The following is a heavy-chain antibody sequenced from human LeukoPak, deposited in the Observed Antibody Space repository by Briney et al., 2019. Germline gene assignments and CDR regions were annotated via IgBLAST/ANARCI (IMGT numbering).Heavy chain of an antibody. Sequence: SETLSLTCTVSGGSISSGGYYWSWIRQHPGKGLEWIGYIYYSGSTYYNPSLKSRVTISVDTSKSQFSLKLSSVTAADTAVNYCARAMSGWNPRNDYFDYWGQGTLVTVSS. CDR1: GGSISSGGYY. CDR3: ARAMSGWNPRNDYFDY. D-gene: IGHD1-1*01. J-gene: IGHJ4*02. V-gene: IGHV4-31*03. CDR2: IYYSGST.